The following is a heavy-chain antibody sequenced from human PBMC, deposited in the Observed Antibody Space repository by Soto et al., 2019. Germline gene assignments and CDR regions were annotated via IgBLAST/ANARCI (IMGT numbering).Heavy chain of an antibody. CDR2: ISGSGGST. CDR1: GFTFSSYA. Sequence: GGSLRLSCAASGFTFSSYAMSWVRQAPGKGLEWVSAISGSGGSTYYADSVKGRFTISRDNSKNTLYLQMNSLRAEDTAVYYCAKDYDILTGYYIDGIDYWGRGTLVTVSS. D-gene: IGHD3-9*01. V-gene: IGHV3-23*01. J-gene: IGHJ4*02. CDR3: AKDYDILTGYYIDGIDY.